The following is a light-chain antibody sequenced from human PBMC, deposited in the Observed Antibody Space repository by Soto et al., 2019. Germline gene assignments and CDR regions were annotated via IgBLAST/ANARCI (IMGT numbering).Light chain of an antibody. CDR2: AAS. CDR1: QGISNY. V-gene: IGKV1-27*01. CDR3: QKYNSAPLT. Sequence: DIAMPQCPSSLSASVGDRVTITCLASQGISNYLAWYQQKPGKVPKLLIYAASTLQSGVPSRVSGSGSGTDFTLKISRLKTEDVATYYCQKYNSAPLTFGGGTKVDIK. J-gene: IGKJ4*01.